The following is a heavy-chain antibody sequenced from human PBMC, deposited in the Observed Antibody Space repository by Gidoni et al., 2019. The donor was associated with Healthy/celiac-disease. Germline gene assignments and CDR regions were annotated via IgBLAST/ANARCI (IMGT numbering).Heavy chain of an antibody. Sequence: QVQLVQSGAEVQKPGASVKVSCKASGYTFTGYYMHWVRQAPGQGLEWMGWINPNSGGTNYAQKFQGRVPMTRDTSISTAYMELSRLRSDDTAVYYCAKEQWALSQGYAFDIWGQGTMVTVSS. CDR3: AKEQWALSQGYAFDI. CDR2: INPNSGGT. CDR1: GYTFTGYY. J-gene: IGHJ3*02. D-gene: IGHD1-26*01. V-gene: IGHV1-2*02.